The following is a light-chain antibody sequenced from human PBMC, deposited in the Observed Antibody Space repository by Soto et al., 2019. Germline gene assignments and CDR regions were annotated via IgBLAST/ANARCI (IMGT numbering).Light chain of an antibody. CDR3: QQYNHWPLT. V-gene: IGKV3-15*01. CDR2: GAS. CDR1: QSVRSN. Sequence: EVVMTQSPATLYVSLGDRATLSCRASQSVRSNLAWSKPKPGQAPRLLIYGASTRDTGIPARFSGSVSGTEVTLPISSLQSEERAVYYGQQYNHWPLTFGGGTKVDIK. J-gene: IGKJ4*01.